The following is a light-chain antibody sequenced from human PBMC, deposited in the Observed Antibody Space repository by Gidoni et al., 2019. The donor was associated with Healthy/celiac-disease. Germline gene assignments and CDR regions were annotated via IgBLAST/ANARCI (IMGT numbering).Light chain of an antibody. CDR1: QSVSSY. V-gene: IGKV3-11*01. Sequence: EIVLTQSPATLSLSPGERATLSCRASQSVSSYLAWYQQKPGQAPRLLIYDASNRATGIPAISSLEPEDFAVYYCQQRSNWPPITFSQGTRLEIK. CDR2: DAS. CDR3: QQRSNWPPIT. J-gene: IGKJ5*01.